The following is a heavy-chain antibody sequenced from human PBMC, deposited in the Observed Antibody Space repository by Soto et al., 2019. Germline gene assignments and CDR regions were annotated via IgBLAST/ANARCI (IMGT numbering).Heavy chain of an antibody. D-gene: IGHD6-19*01. CDR1: GGSFSGYY. Sequence: SETLSLTCAVYGGSFSGYYWGWIRQPPGKGLEWIGEINHSGSTNYNPSLKSRVTISVDTSKNQFSLKLSSVTAADTAVYYCARTSRSGSPTMKKYYYYYYGTDVWGQGTTVTVSS. CDR3: ARTSRSGSPTMKKYYYYYYGTDV. V-gene: IGHV4-34*01. J-gene: IGHJ6*02. CDR2: INHSGST.